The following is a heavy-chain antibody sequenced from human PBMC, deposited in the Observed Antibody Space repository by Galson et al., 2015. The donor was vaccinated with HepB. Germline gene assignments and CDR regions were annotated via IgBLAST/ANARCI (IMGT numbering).Heavy chain of an antibody. Sequence: TLSLTCTVSGGSISNHNYYWGWIRQPPGKGLEWIGSVYYSGNTYYNPSLKSRVTISVDTSKNQFSLKLSSVTAADTAVYYCLRQGRRSTTVTRKFDPWGQGTLVTVSS. J-gene: IGHJ5*02. CDR2: VYYSGNT. CDR1: GGSISNHNYY. D-gene: IGHD4-17*01. CDR3: LRQGRRSTTVTRKFDP. V-gene: IGHV4-39*01.